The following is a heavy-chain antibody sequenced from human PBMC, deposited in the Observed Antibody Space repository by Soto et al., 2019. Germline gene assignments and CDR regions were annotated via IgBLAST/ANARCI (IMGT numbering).Heavy chain of an antibody. CDR2: IYARGNT. CDR3: ARLGRTRATVTTDAFDV. D-gene: IGHD4-17*01. CDR1: GGSISGYY. Sequence: QVPLQESGPGLVKPSETLSLTCTVSGGSISGYYWSWIRQPAGKRLEWIGLIYARGNTNKNPSLKSRVTMSVDTSKNQFSLRLNSVTAADTAVYYWARLGRTRATVTTDAFDVWGQGTKVTVSS. J-gene: IGHJ3*01. V-gene: IGHV4-4*07.